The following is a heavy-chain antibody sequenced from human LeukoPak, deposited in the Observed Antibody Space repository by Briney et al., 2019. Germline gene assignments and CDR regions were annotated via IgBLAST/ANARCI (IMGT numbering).Heavy chain of an antibody. Sequence: GGSLRLSCAASGFTFSSYSMNWVRQAPGKGLEWVSYISSSSSTIYYADSVKGRFTISRDNAKNSLYLQMNSLRAEDTAVYYCARVPSITTVGSFDYWGQGTLVTVSS. CDR1: GFTFSSYS. V-gene: IGHV3-48*04. CDR2: ISSSSSTI. CDR3: ARVPSITTVGSFDY. D-gene: IGHD3-22*01. J-gene: IGHJ4*02.